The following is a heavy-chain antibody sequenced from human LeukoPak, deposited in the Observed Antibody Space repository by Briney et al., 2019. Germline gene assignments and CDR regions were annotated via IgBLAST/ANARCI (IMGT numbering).Heavy chain of an antibody. Sequence: TLSLTCTVFGGSISSSTSYWSWIRQPAGKGLEWIGRIYTSGSTNYNPSLKSRVTMSVDTSKNQFSLKLSSVTAADTAVYYCARDWGIVGATRALGHFDYWGQGTLVTVSS. CDR3: ARDWGIVGATRALGHFDY. CDR1: GGSISSSTSY. J-gene: IGHJ4*02. D-gene: IGHD1-26*01. V-gene: IGHV4-61*02. CDR2: IYTSGST.